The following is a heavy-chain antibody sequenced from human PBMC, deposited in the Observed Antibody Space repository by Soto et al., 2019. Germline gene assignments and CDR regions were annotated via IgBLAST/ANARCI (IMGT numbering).Heavy chain of an antibody. V-gene: IGHV1-69*02. D-gene: IGHD5-12*01. CDR1: GGTFSSYT. CDR3: ARQSGYDYYYYYGMDV. Sequence: QVQLVQSGAEVKKPGSSVKVSCKASGGTFSSYTISWVRQAPGQGLEWMGRIIPILGIANYAQKFQGRVTITADKSTSTAYMELSSQRSEDTAVYYCARQSGYDYYYYYGMDVWGPGTTVTVSS. J-gene: IGHJ6*02. CDR2: IIPILGIA.